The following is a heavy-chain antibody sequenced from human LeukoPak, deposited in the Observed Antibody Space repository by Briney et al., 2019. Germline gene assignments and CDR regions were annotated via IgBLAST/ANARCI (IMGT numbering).Heavy chain of an antibody. CDR3: AKELVGTVDY. J-gene: IGHJ4*02. CDR2: ISGSGGST. D-gene: IGHD1-26*01. Sequence: PGGSLRLSCAASGFTFSSYAMSWVRQAPGKGLEWVSTISGSGGSTNHADSVKGRFTISRDDSKNTLYLQMNSLRAEDTAVYYCAKELVGTVDYWGQGTLVTVSS. CDR1: GFTFSSYA. V-gene: IGHV3-23*01.